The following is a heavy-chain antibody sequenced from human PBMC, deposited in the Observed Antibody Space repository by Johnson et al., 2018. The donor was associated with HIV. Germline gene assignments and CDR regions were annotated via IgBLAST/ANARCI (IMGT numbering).Heavy chain of an antibody. Sequence: VQLVESGGGLVQPGGSLRLSCAASRFIFSGSWMNWVRQAPGKGLEWVAGIKYDGSGKYCVDSVKGRFTISRDNAKDSLFLQMNSLRAEDTAVYYCARSNAFDIWGQGTMVTVSS. CDR1: RFIFSGSW. CDR2: IKYDGSGK. CDR3: ARSNAFDI. V-gene: IGHV3-7*01. J-gene: IGHJ3*02.